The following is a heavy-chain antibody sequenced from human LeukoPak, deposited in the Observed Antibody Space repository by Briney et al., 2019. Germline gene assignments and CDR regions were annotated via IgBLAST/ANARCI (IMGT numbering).Heavy chain of an antibody. D-gene: IGHD6-6*01. CDR3: GRKTVGEQLVAFDG. CDR2: IYHSGST. J-gene: IGHJ4*02. Sequence: SETLSLTCAVSGYSISSGYYWGWIRQPPGKGLEWIGSIYHSGSTYYNPPPTRRGTISVETSENQCPLQLRSATAAATSEFYFGRKTVGEQLVAFDGWGQGTLVPVPS. V-gene: IGHV4-38-2*01. CDR1: GYSISSGYY.